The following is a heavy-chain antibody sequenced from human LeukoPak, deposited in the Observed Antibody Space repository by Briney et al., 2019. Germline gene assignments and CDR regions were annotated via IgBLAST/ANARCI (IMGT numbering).Heavy chain of an antibody. Sequence: GASVKVSCKVSGYTLTELSMHWVRQAPGKGLEWMGGFDPEDGETIYAQKFQGRVTMTEDTSTDTAYMELSSLRSEDTAVYYCATAPLAYCGGDCYSWFDYWGQGTLVTVSS. D-gene: IGHD2-21*02. CDR2: FDPEDGET. CDR3: ATAPLAYCGGDCYSWFDY. J-gene: IGHJ4*02. V-gene: IGHV1-24*01. CDR1: GYTLTELS.